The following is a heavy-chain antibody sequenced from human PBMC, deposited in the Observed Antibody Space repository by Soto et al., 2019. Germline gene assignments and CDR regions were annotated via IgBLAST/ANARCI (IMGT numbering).Heavy chain of an antibody. Sequence: QVQLVQSGAEVKKPGSSVKVSRKASGGTFSSYAISWVRQAPGQGLEWMGGIIPIFGTANYAQKFQGRVTITADESTSTAYMELSSLRSEDTAVYYCARESAEHDYGDPKYYFDYWGQGTLVTVSS. J-gene: IGHJ4*02. CDR2: IIPIFGTA. CDR1: GGTFSSYA. V-gene: IGHV1-69*01. D-gene: IGHD4-17*01. CDR3: ARESAEHDYGDPKYYFDY.